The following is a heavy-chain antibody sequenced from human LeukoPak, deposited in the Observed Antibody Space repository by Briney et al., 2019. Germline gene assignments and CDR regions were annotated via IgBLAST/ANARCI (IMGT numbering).Heavy chain of an antibody. D-gene: IGHD6-13*01. CDR3: ARDRYSSSWYYLDY. CDR2: IIPIFGTA. CDR1: GGTFSSYA. V-gene: IGHV1-69*05. Sequence: GASVKVSCKASGGTFSSYAISWVRQAPGQGLEWKGGIIPIFGTANYAQKFQGRVTITTDESTSTAYMELSSLRSEDTAVYYCARDRYSSSWYYLDYWGQGTLVTVSS. J-gene: IGHJ4*02.